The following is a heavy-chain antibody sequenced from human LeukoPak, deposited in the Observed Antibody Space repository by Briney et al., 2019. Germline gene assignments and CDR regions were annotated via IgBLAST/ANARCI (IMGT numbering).Heavy chain of an antibody. V-gene: IGHV3-7*03. D-gene: IGHD3-22*01. CDR2: IKQDGSEK. CDR1: GFTFSSYW. J-gene: IGHJ4*02. Sequence: PGGSLRLSCAASGFTFSSYWMSWVRQAPGKGLEWVANIKQDGSEKYYVDSVKGRFTISRDNAKNSLYLQMNSLRAEDTALYYCARNYYDSSGYGYYFDYWGQGTLVTVSS. CDR3: ARNYYDSSGYGYYFDY.